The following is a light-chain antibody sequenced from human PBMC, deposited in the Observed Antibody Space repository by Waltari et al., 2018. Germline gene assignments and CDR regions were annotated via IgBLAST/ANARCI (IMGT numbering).Light chain of an antibody. CDR2: GAS. Sequence: EIELTQSPGTLSLFPGERATLSCRASQSVSRSLAWYQQKPGQAPRLLIYGASSRATGVPDRFSGSGSGTDFSLTISRLEPEDFAVYYCQHYVRLPVTFGQGTKVEIK. J-gene: IGKJ1*01. V-gene: IGKV3-20*01. CDR3: QHYVRLPVT. CDR1: QSVSRS.